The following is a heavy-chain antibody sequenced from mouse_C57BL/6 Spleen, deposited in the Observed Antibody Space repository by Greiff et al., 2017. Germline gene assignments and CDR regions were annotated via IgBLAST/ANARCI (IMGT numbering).Heavy chain of an antibody. D-gene: IGHD3-2*02. V-gene: IGHV1-19*01. Sequence: EVQLQQSGPVLVKPGASVKMSCKASGYTFTDYYMNWVKQSHGKSLEWIGVINPYNGGTSYNQKFKGKATLTVDKSSSTAYMELNSLTSEDSAVYYCARRRDSSGPWFAYWGQGTLVTVSA. J-gene: IGHJ3*01. CDR3: ARRRDSSGPWFAY. CDR2: INPYNGGT. CDR1: GYTFTDYY.